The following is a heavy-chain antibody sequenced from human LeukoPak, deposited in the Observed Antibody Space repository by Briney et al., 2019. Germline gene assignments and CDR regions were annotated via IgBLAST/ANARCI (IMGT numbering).Heavy chain of an antibody. J-gene: IGHJ4*02. D-gene: IGHD3-16*01. Sequence: ASVKVSCKASGYTFTSYDINWVRQATGQGLEWMGWMNPNSGNTGYAQKFQGRVTITRNTSISTVYMELSSLRSEDTAVYYCARGGGFTFGGEFDYWGQGTLVTVSS. CDR1: GYTFTSYD. CDR2: MNPNSGNT. V-gene: IGHV1-8*03. CDR3: ARGGGFTFGGEFDY.